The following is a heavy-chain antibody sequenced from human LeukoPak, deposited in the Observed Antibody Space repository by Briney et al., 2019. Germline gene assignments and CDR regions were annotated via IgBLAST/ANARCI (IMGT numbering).Heavy chain of an antibody. CDR3: ARDFGVASPYFDY. D-gene: IGHD3-3*01. Sequence: RPGGSLRLSCAASGFTFDENGMSWVRQAPGKGLEWVSGINWNGGTTSYADSVKGRFTISRDNAKNSLYLQMNSLRAEDTALYYCARDFGVASPYFDYWGQGILVTVSS. CDR1: GFTFDENG. J-gene: IGHJ4*02. V-gene: IGHV3-20*04. CDR2: INWNGGTT.